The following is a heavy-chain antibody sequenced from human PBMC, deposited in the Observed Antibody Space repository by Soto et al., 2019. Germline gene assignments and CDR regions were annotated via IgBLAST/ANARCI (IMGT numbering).Heavy chain of an antibody. Sequence: VKIGSTSSRDRVYIYVISVALQDPGQGLEWMGWISAYNGNTNYAQKLQGRVTMTTDTSTSTAYMELRSLRSDDTAVYYCARDLEFTKLRYLDWSPPDYWGQRTRVTDSS. CDR3: ARDLEFTKLRYLDWSPPDY. J-gene: IGHJ4*02. CDR2: ISAYNGNT. D-gene: IGHD3-9*01. V-gene: IGHV1-18*01. CDR1: RDRVYIYV.